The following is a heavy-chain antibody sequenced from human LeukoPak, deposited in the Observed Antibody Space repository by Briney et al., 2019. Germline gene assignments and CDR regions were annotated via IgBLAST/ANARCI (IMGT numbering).Heavy chain of an antibody. Sequence: GASVKVSCKASGGTLSSHAMSWVRQAPGQGLEWKGGIIPIFGTANYAQKFQGRVTITSDESTSTAYMELSSLRSEDTAVYYCAREFRGSYYDYYFDYWGQGTLVTVSS. J-gene: IGHJ4*02. CDR2: IIPIFGTA. CDR1: GGTLSSHA. D-gene: IGHD1-26*01. V-gene: IGHV1-69*13. CDR3: AREFRGSYYDYYFDY.